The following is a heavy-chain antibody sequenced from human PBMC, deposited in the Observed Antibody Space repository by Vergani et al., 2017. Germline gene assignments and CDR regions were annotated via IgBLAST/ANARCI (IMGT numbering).Heavy chain of an antibody. D-gene: IGHD1-26*01. V-gene: IGHV1-8*01. CDR1: GYTFTSYD. J-gene: IGHJ6*02. Sequence: QVQLVQSGAEVKKPGASVKVSCKASGYTFTSYDINWVRQATGQGLEWMGWMNPNSGNTGYAQKFQGRVTMTRNTSISTAYMELGSLRSEDTAVYYCARDGPLGSYYVCWVKTDYYYYGMYVWGQGTTVTVSS. CDR3: ARDGPLGSYYVCWVKTDYYYYGMYV. CDR2: MNPNSGNT.